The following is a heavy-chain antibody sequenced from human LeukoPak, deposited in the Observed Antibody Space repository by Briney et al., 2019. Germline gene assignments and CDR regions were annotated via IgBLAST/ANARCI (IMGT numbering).Heavy chain of an antibody. CDR1: GGTFSSYA. CDR3: ARDWAKIVVTALSLDY. CDR2: IIPIFGTA. D-gene: IGHD2-2*01. J-gene: IGHJ4*02. Sequence: ASVKVSCKASGGTFSSYAISWVRQAPGQGLEWMGGIIPIFGTANYAQKFQGRVTITADESTSTAYMELSSLRSEDTAVYYCARDWAKIVVTALSLDYWGQGTLVTVSS. V-gene: IGHV1-69*13.